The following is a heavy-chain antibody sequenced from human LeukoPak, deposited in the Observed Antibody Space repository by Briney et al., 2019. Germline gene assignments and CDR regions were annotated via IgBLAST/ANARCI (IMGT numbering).Heavy chain of an antibody. CDR2: ISAYNGNT. CDR3: AREDCGGDCYIDY. CDR1: GYTFTSYA. D-gene: IGHD2-21*02. J-gene: IGHJ4*02. V-gene: IGHV1-18*01. Sequence: GASVKVSCKASGYTFTSYAIHWVRQAPGQRLEWMGWISAYNGNTNYAQKLQGRVTMTTDTSTSTAYMELRSLRSDDTAVYYCAREDCGGDCYIDYWGQGTLVTVSS.